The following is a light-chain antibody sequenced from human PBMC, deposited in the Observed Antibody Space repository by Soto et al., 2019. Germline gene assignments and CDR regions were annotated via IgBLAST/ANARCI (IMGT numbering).Light chain of an antibody. CDR1: QDISNF. J-gene: IGKJ5*01. Sequence: DIQMTQSPSSLSASVGDRVTITCQASQDISNFLNWYQQKPGIGPKVLIYAASKLGTGVPSRFSGSGSGTVFTFTISSLQPEDVATYYCQQYSTLITFGQGTRLEIK. CDR2: AAS. V-gene: IGKV1-33*01. CDR3: QQYSTLIT.